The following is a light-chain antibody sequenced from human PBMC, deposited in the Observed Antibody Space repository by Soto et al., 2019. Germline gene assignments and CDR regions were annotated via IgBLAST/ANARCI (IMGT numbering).Light chain of an antibody. CDR3: QQYGSSPTT. CDR2: GAS. V-gene: IGKV3-20*01. Sequence: EIVLTQSPATLSLSPGERATLSCRASQSVSSSYLAWYQQKPGQAPRLLIYGASSRATGIPDRFSGSVSGTDFTLTISRLEPEDFAVYFCQQYGSSPTTFGQGTKVDIK. J-gene: IGKJ1*01. CDR1: QSVSSSY.